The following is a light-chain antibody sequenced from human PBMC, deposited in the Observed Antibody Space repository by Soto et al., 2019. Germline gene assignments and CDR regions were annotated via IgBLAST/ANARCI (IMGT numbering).Light chain of an antibody. V-gene: IGKV3-11*01. CDR3: LQRSNLIT. CDR1: QSVSRY. J-gene: IGKJ5*01. Sequence: SVLSEYPVTLSLSPGERATLSCRASQSVSRYLAWYQQKPGQAPRLLIYDASYRATGIPARFSGSGSVTDFTLTISSLEPEDFAVYYCLQRSNLITFGQGTRLEI. CDR2: DAS.